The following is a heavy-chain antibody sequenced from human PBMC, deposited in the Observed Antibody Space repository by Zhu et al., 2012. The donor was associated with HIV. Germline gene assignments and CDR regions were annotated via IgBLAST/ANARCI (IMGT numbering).Heavy chain of an antibody. Sequence: EVQLVESGGGLVQPGRSLRLSCAGSGFTFSSYEMNWVRQAPGKGLEWLSYISSSGSAIYYADSVKGRFTISRHNAKSSLYLQMNSLRVEDTAIYYCTRKYTYGPHDAFDIWGQGTMVTVSS. J-gene: IGHJ3*02. CDR3: TRKYTYGPHDAFDI. CDR1: GFTFSSYE. V-gene: IGHV3-48*03. CDR2: ISSSGSAI. D-gene: IGHD5-18*01.